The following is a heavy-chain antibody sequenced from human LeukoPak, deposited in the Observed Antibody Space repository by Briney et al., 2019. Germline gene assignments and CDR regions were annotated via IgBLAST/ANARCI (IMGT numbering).Heavy chain of an antibody. CDR2: ISGGGDAT. CDR3: ARDSSMLRGPLVIYYFDF. Sequence: GGSLRLSCAASDFSFITYAMSWVRQAPGKGLEWVSTISGGGDATYYADSVKGRFTISRDNSKNPLYLQMNSLRVEDTAVYYCARDSSMLRGPLVIYYFDFWGQGTLVTVSS. D-gene: IGHD3-10*01. J-gene: IGHJ4*02. CDR1: DFSFITYA. V-gene: IGHV3-23*01.